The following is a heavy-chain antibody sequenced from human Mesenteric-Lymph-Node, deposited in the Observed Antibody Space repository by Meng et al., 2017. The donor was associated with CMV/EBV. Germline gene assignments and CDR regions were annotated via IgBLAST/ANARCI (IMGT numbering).Heavy chain of an antibody. CDR2: IDYSGNT. Sequence: SETLSLTCTVSGGSISSSSYYWTWIRQPPGKGLEWIGHIDYSGNTNYNPSLRSRVTILVDTSKNLLSLKLSSVAAGDTAVYYCAPYSKTWGWFDPWGQGTLVTVSS. CDR3: APYSKTWGWFDP. J-gene: IGHJ5*02. D-gene: IGHD4-11*01. V-gene: IGHV4-61*01. CDR1: GGSISSSSYY.